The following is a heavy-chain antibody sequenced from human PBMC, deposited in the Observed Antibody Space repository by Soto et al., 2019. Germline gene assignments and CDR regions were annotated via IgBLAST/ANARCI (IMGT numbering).Heavy chain of an antibody. CDR3: ARRARPDFYYMDV. CDR1: GFTLSGYA. Sequence: VQLVEYGGGLAQPGGSLRLSCAASGFTLSGYAMDWVRQAPGKGLEYVSGISSNGVGTYYANSVQGRFTISRDNSKNTVYLQMGSLRPEVMAVYYCARRARPDFYYMDVWGKGTTVTVSS. V-gene: IGHV3-64*01. CDR2: ISSNGVGT. D-gene: IGHD6-6*01. J-gene: IGHJ6*03.